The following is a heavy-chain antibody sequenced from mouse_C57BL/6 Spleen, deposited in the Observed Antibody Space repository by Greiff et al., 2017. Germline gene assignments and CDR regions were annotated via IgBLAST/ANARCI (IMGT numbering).Heavy chain of an antibody. Sequence: VQLQQSGPELVKPGASVKISCKASGYAFSSSWMNWVKQRPGKGLEWIGRIYPGDGDTNYNGKFKGKATLTADKYSSTAYMQLSSLTSEDSAVYFCAREAAPSMDYWGQGTSVTVSS. D-gene: IGHD3-2*02. J-gene: IGHJ4*01. CDR1: GYAFSSSW. V-gene: IGHV1-82*01. CDR2: IYPGDGDT. CDR3: AREAAPSMDY.